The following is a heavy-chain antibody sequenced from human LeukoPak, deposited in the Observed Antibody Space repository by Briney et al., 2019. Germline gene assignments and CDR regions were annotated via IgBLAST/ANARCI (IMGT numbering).Heavy chain of an antibody. D-gene: IGHD1-26*01. CDR1: GGSFSGYY. CDR2: INHSGSA. V-gene: IGHV4-34*01. J-gene: IGHJ6*02. CDR3: REERRRTSGSYGMYDYYGMDV. Sequence: PSETLSLTCAVYGGSFSGYYWSWIRQPPGKGLEWIGEINHSGSANYNPSLKSRVTMSIDTSKNHFSLKLIFVTAADTAVYYCREERRRTSGSYGMYDYYGMDVWGQGTTVTVSS.